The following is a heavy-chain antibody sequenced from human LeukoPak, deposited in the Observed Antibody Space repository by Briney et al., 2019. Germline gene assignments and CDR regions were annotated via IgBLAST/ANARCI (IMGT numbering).Heavy chain of an antibody. CDR3: ARPNAYCGGDCYSGDY. D-gene: IGHD2-21*02. V-gene: IGHV4-39*01. J-gene: IGHJ4*02. CDR2: IYYSRST. CDR1: GGSISSSSYY. Sequence: KPLETLSLTCTVSGGSISSSSYYWGWIRQPPGKGLEWIGSIYYSRSTYYNPSLKSRVTISVDTSKNQFSLKLSSVTAADTAVYYCARPNAYCGGDCYSGDYWGQGTLVTVSS.